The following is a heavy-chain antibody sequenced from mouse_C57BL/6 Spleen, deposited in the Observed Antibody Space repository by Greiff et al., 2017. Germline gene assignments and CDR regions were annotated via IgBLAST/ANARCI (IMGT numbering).Heavy chain of an antibody. CDR3: VRDDAFDC. Sequence: DVKLQESGGGLVQPKGSLKLSCAASGFTFNTYAMHWVRQAPGQGLEWVARIRSNSSNYATYYADSVKDRFTISRDDSQSMLYLQMNNLKTEDTAMYYCVRDDAFDCWGQGTTLTVSS. V-gene: IGHV10-3*01. CDR2: IRSNSSNYAT. J-gene: IGHJ2*01. CDR1: GFTFNTYA.